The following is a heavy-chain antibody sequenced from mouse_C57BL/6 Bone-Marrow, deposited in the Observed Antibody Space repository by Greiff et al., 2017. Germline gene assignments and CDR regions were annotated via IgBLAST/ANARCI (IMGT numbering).Heavy chain of an antibody. Sequence: ASGPGLVKPSQSLSLTCPVTGYSITSGYYWNWIRQFPGNKMEWMGYISYDGSNNYNPSLKNRISITRDTSKKQFFLKLNSVTTEDTATYYCARDGYYRWYCDVWGTGTTVTVSS. CDR2: ISYDGSN. J-gene: IGHJ1*03. CDR1: GYSITSGYY. CDR3: ARDGYYRWYCDV. D-gene: IGHD2-3*01. V-gene: IGHV3-6*01.